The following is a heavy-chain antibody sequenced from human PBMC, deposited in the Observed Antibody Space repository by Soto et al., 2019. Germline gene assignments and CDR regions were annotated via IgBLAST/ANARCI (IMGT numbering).Heavy chain of an antibody. D-gene: IGHD1-26*01. CDR3: ARGGSEGLVGATPY. V-gene: IGHV3-64*01. CDR2: ISGNGGST. Sequence: EVQLVESGGGLVQPGGSLRLSCAASGFTFSSYAMHWVRQAPGKGLEYVSLISGNGGSTYYANSVKGRFTISRDNSKNTLYLQMGSLRPEDMAVYYCARGGSEGLVGATPYWGQGTLVTVSS. J-gene: IGHJ4*02. CDR1: GFTFSSYA.